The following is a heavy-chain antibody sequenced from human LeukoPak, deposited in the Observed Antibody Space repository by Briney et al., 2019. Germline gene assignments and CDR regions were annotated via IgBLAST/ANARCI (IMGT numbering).Heavy chain of an antibody. CDR2: MNPSSGNT. D-gene: IGHD2-2*01. CDR3: ARGPSCRSTTCPYWFDP. J-gene: IGHJ5*02. V-gene: IGHV1-8*01. CDR1: GYTFSNYD. Sequence: ASVKVSCKASGYTFSNYDINWVRPATGQGLEWMGWMNPSSGNTGYAQKFQDRVTMTGNTTISTAYMQLSGLKSEDTAVYYCARGPSCRSTTCPYWFDPWGQGTLVTVSS.